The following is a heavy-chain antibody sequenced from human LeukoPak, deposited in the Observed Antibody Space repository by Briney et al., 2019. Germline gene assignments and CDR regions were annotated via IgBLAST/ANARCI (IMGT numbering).Heavy chain of an antibody. CDR1: TDSITSNW. V-gene: IGHV4-4*02. CDR2: VHKSGST. J-gene: IGHJ3*02. CDR3: ATYSTGFDI. D-gene: IGHD6-19*01. Sequence: SETLSLTCAVSTDSITSNWWSWVRQPPGKGLEWIGEVHKSGSTNYYPSLQSRVTISIDKSKKQFSLKLSSVTAADTAVYYCATYSTGFDIWGQGTMVTVSS.